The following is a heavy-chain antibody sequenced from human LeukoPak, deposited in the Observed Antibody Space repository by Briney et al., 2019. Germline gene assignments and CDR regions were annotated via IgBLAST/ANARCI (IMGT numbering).Heavy chain of an antibody. CDR1: GFTFSSYA. V-gene: IGHV3-23*01. J-gene: IGHJ4*02. Sequence: TGGSLRLSCAASGFTFSSYAMHWVRQAPGKGLEWVSAISGSGGSTYYADSVKGRFTISRDNSKNTLYLQMNSLRAEDTAVYYCAKERSLDSSSWYGYWGQGTLVTVSS. CDR2: ISGSGGST. D-gene: IGHD6-13*01. CDR3: AKERSLDSSSWYGY.